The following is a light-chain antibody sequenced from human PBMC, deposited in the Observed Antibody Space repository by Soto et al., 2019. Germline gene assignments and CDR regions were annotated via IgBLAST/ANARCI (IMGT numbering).Light chain of an antibody. CDR1: SSDVGGYDF. J-gene: IGLJ3*02. Sequence: QSALTQPASVSGSPGQSITISCTGTSSDVGGYDFVSWYQHHPGKAPKLMIYAVIYRPSGVSNRFSGSKSGTTASLTISGLQAEDEADYYCSSYTSRGGWVFGGGTKLTVL. V-gene: IGLV2-14*01. CDR3: SSYTSRGGWV. CDR2: AVI.